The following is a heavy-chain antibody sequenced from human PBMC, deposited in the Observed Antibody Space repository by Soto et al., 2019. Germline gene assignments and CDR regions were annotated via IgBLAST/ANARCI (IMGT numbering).Heavy chain of an antibody. J-gene: IGHJ4*02. Sequence: LRLSCAASGFTFSSYSMNWVRQAPGKGLEWVSGVSGTGGSAYYADSVKGRFTISRDKSTNTLYLHMNSLRAEDTAVYYCARGSAYSDYDLEYWGQGTLVTVSS. CDR3: ARGSAYSDYDLEY. D-gene: IGHD4-17*01. V-gene: IGHV3-23*01. CDR1: GFTFSSYS. CDR2: VSGTGGSA.